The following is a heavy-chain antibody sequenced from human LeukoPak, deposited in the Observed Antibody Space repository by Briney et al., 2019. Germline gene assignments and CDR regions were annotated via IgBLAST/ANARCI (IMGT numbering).Heavy chain of an antibody. J-gene: IGHJ4*02. CDR3: ARRGYSSGWYYFDY. CDR2: IYYSGST. Sequence: SESLSLTCTVSGGSISSYYWSWIRQPPGKGLEWIGYIYYSGSTNYNPSLKSRVTISVDTSKNQFSLKLSSVTAADTAVYYCARRGYSSGWYYFDYWGQGTLVTVSS. CDR1: GGSISSYY. V-gene: IGHV4-59*08. D-gene: IGHD6-19*01.